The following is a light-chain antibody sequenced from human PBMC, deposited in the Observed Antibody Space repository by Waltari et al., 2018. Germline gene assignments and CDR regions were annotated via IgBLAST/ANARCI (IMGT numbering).Light chain of an antibody. V-gene: IGKV2-40*01. CDR3: MQALESWT. Sequence: DILMTQTPLSLSVTLGEPASISCRSSQSLLDTEDGETYLEWYLQKPGQSPQLWIYQVSNRAPGVPDRFSGSGSDTDFTLKISRVEVEDVGIYYCMQALESWTFGQGTKVEIK. J-gene: IGKJ1*01. CDR1: QSLLDTEDGETY. CDR2: QVS.